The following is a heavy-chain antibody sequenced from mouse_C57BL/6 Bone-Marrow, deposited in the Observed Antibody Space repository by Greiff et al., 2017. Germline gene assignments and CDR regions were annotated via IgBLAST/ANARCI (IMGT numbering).Heavy chain of an antibody. CDR2: ISRGGSYT. V-gene: IGHV5-6*01. Sequence: EVQRVESGGDLVKPGGSLKLSCAASGFTFSSYGMSWVRQTPDKRLEWVATISRGGSYTNYPDSVKGRVTISRDNAKNTLYLQLSSLKSEDTAIYYCARRRVAHFDYWGQGTTLTVSS. D-gene: IGHD1-1*02. J-gene: IGHJ2*01. CDR1: GFTFSSYG. CDR3: ARRRVAHFDY.